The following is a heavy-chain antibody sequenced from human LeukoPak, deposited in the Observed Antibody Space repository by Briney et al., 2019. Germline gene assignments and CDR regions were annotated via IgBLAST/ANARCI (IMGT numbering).Heavy chain of an antibody. CDR3: ARVRFGESYWYFDL. CDR2: ISSSSSYI. CDR1: GFTFSSYS. D-gene: IGHD3-10*01. Sequence: GGSLRLSCAASGFTFSSYSMNWVRQAPGKGLEWVSSISSSSSYIYYADSVKGRFTISRDNAKNSLYLQMNSLRAEDTAVYYCARVRFGESYWYFDLWGRGTLVTVSS. V-gene: IGHV3-21*01. J-gene: IGHJ2*01.